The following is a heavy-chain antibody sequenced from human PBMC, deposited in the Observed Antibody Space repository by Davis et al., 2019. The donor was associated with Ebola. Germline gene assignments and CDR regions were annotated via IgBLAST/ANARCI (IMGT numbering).Heavy chain of an antibody. CDR2: IIPMFGTA. CDR1: GGTFSSYA. D-gene: IGHD3-22*01. J-gene: IGHJ4*02. Sequence: AASVKVSCKASGGTFSSYAISWMRQAPGQGLEWMGGIIPMFGTANYAQKFQGRVTITADESTSTAYMELSSLRSEDTAVYYCARARDGYWYFDYWGQGTLVTVSS. V-gene: IGHV1-69*13. CDR3: ARARDGYWYFDY.